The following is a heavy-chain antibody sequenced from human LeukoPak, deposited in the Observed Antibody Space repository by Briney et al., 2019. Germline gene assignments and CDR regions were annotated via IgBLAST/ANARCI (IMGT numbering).Heavy chain of an antibody. CDR2: IYSGGST. CDR3: ASGESYYLEN. J-gene: IGHJ4*02. CDR1: GFTVSSNY. D-gene: IGHD1-26*01. Sequence: GESLRLSCAASGFTVSSNYMSWARQAPGKGLEWVSTIYSGGSTYYADSVKGRFIISRDNSKNTLYLQMNSLRAEDTAVYYCASGESYYLENWGQGTLVTVSS. V-gene: IGHV3-66*01.